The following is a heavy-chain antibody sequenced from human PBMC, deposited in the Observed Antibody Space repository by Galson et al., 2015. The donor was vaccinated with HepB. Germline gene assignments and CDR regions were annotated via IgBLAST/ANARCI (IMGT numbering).Heavy chain of an antibody. D-gene: IGHD3-10*01. J-gene: IGHJ2*01. CDR2: INTNTGNT. V-gene: IGHV7-4-1*02. CDR3: ARDAVRGIRGCEYFDL. CDR1: GYTFTSYA. Sequence: SVKVSCKASGYTFTSYAMNWVRQAPGQGLEWMGWINTNTGNTTYAQGFTGRFVFSLDTSVSTAYLQISSLKAEDTAVYYCARDAVRGIRGCEYFDLWGRGTLVTVSS.